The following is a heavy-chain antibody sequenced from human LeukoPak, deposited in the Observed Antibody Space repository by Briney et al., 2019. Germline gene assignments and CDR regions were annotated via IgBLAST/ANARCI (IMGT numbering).Heavy chain of an antibody. CDR2: MNPNSGNT. J-gene: IGHJ6*03. CDR3: ARAPEIRRSPGYYMDV. V-gene: IGHV1-8*03. Sequence: ASVKVSCKASGYTFTSYDINWVRQATGQGLEWMGWMNPNSGNTGYAQKFQGRVTITRNTSISTAYMELSSLRSEDTAVYYCARAPEIRRSPGYYMDVWGKGTTVTVSS. CDR1: GYTFTSYD.